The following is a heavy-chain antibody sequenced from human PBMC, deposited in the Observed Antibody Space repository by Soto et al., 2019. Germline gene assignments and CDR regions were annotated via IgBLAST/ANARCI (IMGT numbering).Heavy chain of an antibody. D-gene: IGHD1-26*01. CDR2: IYYRGST. Sequence: PSETVSLTCTVSGGSISSHYCSWVRQAPGKGLEWIGHIYYRGSTSYNPSLRSRSTISVDTSNNQFSLKLNSVTTADTAVYYCARDGREASGMDVWGQGPKVTVSS. J-gene: IGHJ6*02. CDR3: ARDGREASGMDV. V-gene: IGHV4-59*11. CDR1: GGSISSHY.